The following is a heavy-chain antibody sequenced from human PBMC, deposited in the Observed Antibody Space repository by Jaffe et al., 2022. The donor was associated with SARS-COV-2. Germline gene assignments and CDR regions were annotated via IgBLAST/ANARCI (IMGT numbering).Heavy chain of an antibody. J-gene: IGHJ2*01. Sequence: QLQLQESGPGLVKPSETLSLTCTVSGGSISSSSYYWGWIRQPPGKGLEWIGSIYYSGSTYYNPSLKSRVTISVDTSKNQFSLKLSSVTAADTAVYYCARHGIDYGGNLDWYFDLWGRGTLVTVSS. CDR3: ARHGIDYGGNLDWYFDL. CDR2: IYYSGST. D-gene: IGHD4-17*01. V-gene: IGHV4-39*01. CDR1: GGSISSSSYY.